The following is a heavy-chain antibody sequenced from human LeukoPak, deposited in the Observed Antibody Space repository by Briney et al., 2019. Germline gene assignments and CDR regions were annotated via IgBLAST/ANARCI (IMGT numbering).Heavy chain of an antibody. CDR2: ISSSSSYI. V-gene: IGHV3-21*04. CDR3: AKGSDYDSSGYLDY. CDR1: GFTFSSYS. D-gene: IGHD3-22*01. J-gene: IGHJ4*02. Sequence: GGSLRLSCAASGFTFSSYSMNWVRQAPGKGLEWVSSISSSSSYIYYADSVKGRFTISRDNSKNTLYLQMNSLRAEDTAVYYCAKGSDYDSSGYLDYWGQGTLVTVSS.